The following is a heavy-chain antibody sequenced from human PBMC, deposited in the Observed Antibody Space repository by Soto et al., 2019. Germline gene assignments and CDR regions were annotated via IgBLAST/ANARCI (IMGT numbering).Heavy chain of an antibody. CDR3: ARNVPSSGYPPVAFDI. CDR1: GGSISSGDYY. D-gene: IGHD3-22*01. J-gene: IGHJ3*02. CDR2: IYYSGST. V-gene: IGHV4-30-4*01. Sequence: QVQLQESGPGLVKPSQTLSLTCTVSGGSISSGDYYWSWIRQPPGKGLEWIGYIYYSGSTYYNPSLKSRVTISVDTSKNQFSLKPSSVTAADTAVYYCARNVPSSGYPPVAFDIWGQGTMVTVSS.